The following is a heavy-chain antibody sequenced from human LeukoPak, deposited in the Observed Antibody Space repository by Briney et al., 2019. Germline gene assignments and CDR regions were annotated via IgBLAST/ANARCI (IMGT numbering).Heavy chain of an antibody. D-gene: IGHD6-19*01. CDR1: GGSISSYY. J-gene: IGHJ3*02. CDR3: AREAGYSSGLDAFDI. Sequence: SETLSFTCSVSGGSISSYYWSWMRQPPGKGLEWIGYIYYSGSTNNNPSLKSRVTISVDTSENQFSLKLSSVTTADTAVYYCAREAGYSSGLDAFDIWGQGTMVTVSS. V-gene: IGHV4-59*01. CDR2: IYYSGST.